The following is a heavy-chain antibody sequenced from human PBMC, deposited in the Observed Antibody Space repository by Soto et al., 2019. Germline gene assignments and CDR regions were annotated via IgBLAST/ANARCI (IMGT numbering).Heavy chain of an antibody. V-gene: IGHV3-23*01. J-gene: IGHJ4*02. CDR1: GFTFSSYA. CDR3: AKDLAPGDDYDRRSYNPRHFVY. D-gene: IGHD3-22*01. Sequence: GGSLRLSCAASGFTFSSYAMSWVRQATGKGLEWVSAISGSGGSTYYAAAVKGRFTISRDNSKNMLYLQMNSLRTEATAVYYCAKDLAPGDDYDRRSYNPRHFVYWGQGSMGAVSS. CDR2: ISGSGGST.